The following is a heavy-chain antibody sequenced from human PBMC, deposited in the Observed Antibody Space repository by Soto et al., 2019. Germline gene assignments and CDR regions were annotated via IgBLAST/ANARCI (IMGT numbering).Heavy chain of an antibody. CDR3: ARGPVVVLMVYAIHYYYMDV. CDR1: GYTFTSYY. CDR2: INPSGGST. Sequence: ASVKVSCKASGYTFTSYYMHWVRQAPGQRLEWMGIINPSGGSTSYAQKFQGRVTMTRDTSTSTVYMELSSLRSEDTAVYYCARGPVVVLMVYAIHYYYMDVWGKGTTVTVSS. V-gene: IGHV1-46*03. J-gene: IGHJ6*03. D-gene: IGHD2-8*01.